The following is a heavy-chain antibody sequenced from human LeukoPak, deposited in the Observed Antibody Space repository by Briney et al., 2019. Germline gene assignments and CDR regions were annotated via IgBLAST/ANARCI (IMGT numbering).Heavy chain of an antibody. J-gene: IGHJ3*02. CDR3: ARVLEAGTDAFDI. CDR2: IWYDGSNK. Sequence: GRSLRLSCAASGFTFSSYGMHWVRQAPGKGLEWVAVIWYDGSNKYYADSVKGRFTISRDNSENTLYLQMNSLRAEDTAVYYCARVLEAGTDAFDIWGQGTMVTVSS. V-gene: IGHV3-33*01. CDR1: GFTFSSYG. D-gene: IGHD1-14*01.